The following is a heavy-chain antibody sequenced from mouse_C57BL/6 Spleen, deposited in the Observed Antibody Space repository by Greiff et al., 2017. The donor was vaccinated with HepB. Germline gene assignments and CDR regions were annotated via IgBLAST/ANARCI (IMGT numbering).Heavy chain of an antibody. D-gene: IGHD3-2*02. CDR1: GYTFTDYY. V-gene: IGHV1-19*01. CDR2: INPYNGGT. J-gene: IGHJ2*01. CDR3: ARGGYGFDY. Sequence: VQLKQSGPVLVKPGASVKMSCKASGYTFTDYYMNWVKQSHGKSLEWIGVINPYNGGTSYNQKFKGKATLTVDKSSSTAYMELNSLTSEDSAVYYCARGGYGFDYWGQGTTLTVSS.